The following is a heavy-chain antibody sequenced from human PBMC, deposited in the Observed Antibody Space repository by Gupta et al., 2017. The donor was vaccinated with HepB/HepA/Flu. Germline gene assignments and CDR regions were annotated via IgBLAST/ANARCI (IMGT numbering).Heavy chain of an antibody. V-gene: IGHV1-18*01. D-gene: IGHD3-3*01. J-gene: IGHJ2*01. Sequence: QVQLVKSGAEVKKPGASVKVSCKASGYTFTSYVISWVRQAPGQGLEWMGWISAYNGNTNYAQKLQGRVTMTTDTSTSTAYMELRSPRSDDTAVYYCARTPITIFGVVRNWYFDLWGRGTLVTVSS. CDR2: ISAYNGNT. CDR1: GYTFTSYV. CDR3: ARTPITIFGVVRNWYFDL.